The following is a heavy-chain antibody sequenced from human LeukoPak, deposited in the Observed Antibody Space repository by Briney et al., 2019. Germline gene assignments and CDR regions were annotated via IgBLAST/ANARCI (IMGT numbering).Heavy chain of an antibody. CDR2: IYYSGST. D-gene: IGHD3-10*01. V-gene: IGHV4-30-4*08. Sequence: SETLSLTCTVSGGSTSSGAYYSRWPRHPPRPAPPRIGYIYYSGSTYYNPSLKSRVTISVDTSKNQFSLKLSSVTAADTAVYYCARDTPFGEFFDYWGQGTLVTVSS. CDR3: ARDTPFGEFFDY. J-gene: IGHJ4*02. CDR1: GGSTSSGAYY.